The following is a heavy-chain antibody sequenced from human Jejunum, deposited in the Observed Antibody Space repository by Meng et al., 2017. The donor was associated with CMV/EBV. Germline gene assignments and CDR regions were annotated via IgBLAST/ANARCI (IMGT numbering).Heavy chain of an antibody. Sequence: SVSSGNYYWSWIRQPPGKGLEWIGYIYYSGRTNYTPSLKSRVTISVDTSKNQFSLNLSSVTAADTAVYYCVRGRCTKTSCYTGALDRWGQGTLVTVSS. D-gene: IGHD2-2*02. V-gene: IGHV4-61*01. J-gene: IGHJ5*02. CDR2: IYYSGRT. CDR3: VRGRCTKTSCYTGALDR. CDR1: SVSSGNYY.